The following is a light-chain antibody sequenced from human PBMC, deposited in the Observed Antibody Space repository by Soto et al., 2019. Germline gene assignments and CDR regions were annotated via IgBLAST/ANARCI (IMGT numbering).Light chain of an antibody. CDR3: CSYAGSYIML. Sequence: QSALTQPRSVSGSPKQSVTISCTGTSSDVGTYNYVSWFQQHPGKAPKLMISDVSKRPSGVPDRFSGSKSCNTASLTISVLQAEDDADYYCCSYAGSYIMLFRGGTKLTVL. J-gene: IGLJ2*01. CDR1: SSDVGTYNY. CDR2: DVS. V-gene: IGLV2-11*01.